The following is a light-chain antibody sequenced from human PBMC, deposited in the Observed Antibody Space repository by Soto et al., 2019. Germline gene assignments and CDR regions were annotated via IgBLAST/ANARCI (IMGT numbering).Light chain of an antibody. Sequence: NSMLTQPHSVSESPGKTVTISCTRSSGGITTNAVQWYQQRPGSAPTIVIYEDNQRPSEVPDRFSGSIDFSSNSASLTISGLKTEDEADYYCQSYDSSGVVFGGGTKLTVL. V-gene: IGLV6-57*04. CDR3: QSYDSSGVV. J-gene: IGLJ2*01. CDR2: EDN. CDR1: SGGITTNA.